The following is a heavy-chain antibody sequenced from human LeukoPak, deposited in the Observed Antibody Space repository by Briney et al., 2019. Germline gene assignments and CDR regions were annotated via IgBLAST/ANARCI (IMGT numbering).Heavy chain of an antibody. CDR3: ARRGSVDTPMSNWEWWY. V-gene: IGHV1-18*04. CDR1: GYSFSAFP. CDR2: ISTYNGDT. D-gene: IGHD5-18*01. J-gene: IGHJ4*02. Sequence: ASVKVSCKASGYSFSAFPIVWVRQAPGQGLEWMGWISTYNGDTNYAQKLQGRDTLTTDTSTSTVYMELRSLRSDDTAVYYCARRGSVDTPMSNWEWWYWGQGTLVTVSS.